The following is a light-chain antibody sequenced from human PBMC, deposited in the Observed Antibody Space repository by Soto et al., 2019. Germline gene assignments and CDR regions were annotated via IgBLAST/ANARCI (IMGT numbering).Light chain of an antibody. CDR3: QDYGSSAPWT. CDR1: QNIRGNE. J-gene: IGKJ1*01. V-gene: IGKV3-20*01. CDR2: RGS. Sequence: VLTQSPGTLSLSPGERATLSCRASQNIRGNELAWYQQKPGQAPRLLIYRGSSRATDIPDRFSGRGSGTDFTLTLSRLEPEDFAVYYCQDYGSSAPWTFGQGTKVEIK.